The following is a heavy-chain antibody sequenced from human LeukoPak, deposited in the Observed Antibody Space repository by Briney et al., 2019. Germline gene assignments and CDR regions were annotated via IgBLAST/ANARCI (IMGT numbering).Heavy chain of an antibody. D-gene: IGHD3-22*01. CDR2: INQDGSDK. J-gene: IGHJ4*02. CDR1: GLTFSNCW. Sequence: PGGSLRLSCAASGLTFSNCWMSWVRQAPGKGLEWVANINQDGSDKYYADSVKGRFTISRDNSKNTLYLQMNSLRAEDTAVYYCVRDDDRPDNGLDYWGQGTLVTVSS. CDR3: VRDDDRPDNGLDY. V-gene: IGHV3-7*01.